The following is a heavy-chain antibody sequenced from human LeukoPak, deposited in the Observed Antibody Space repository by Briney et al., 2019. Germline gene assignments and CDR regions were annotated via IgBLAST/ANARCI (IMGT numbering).Heavy chain of an antibody. CDR1: GFTFSSYA. CDR2: ISGSGGRT. D-gene: IGHD3-9*01. J-gene: IGHJ4*02. Sequence: PGGSLRPSCPASGFTFSSYAVGWVRQAPGRGLEWVSAISGSGGRTYYADSVKGRFTISRDNSKNTLYLQLNSLRAEDTAVYYCAKSELRHFDWLPNYFHYWGQGTLVTVSS. CDR3: AKSELRHFDWLPNYFHY. V-gene: IGHV3-23*01.